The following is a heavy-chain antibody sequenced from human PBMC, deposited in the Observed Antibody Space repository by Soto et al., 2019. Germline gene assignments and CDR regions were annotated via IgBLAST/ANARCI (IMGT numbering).Heavy chain of an antibody. CDR3: AIPMTTVTTLPYYYGMDV. V-gene: IGHV5-10-1*01. D-gene: IGHD4-17*01. CDR2: IDPSDSYT. Sequence: PGESLKISCKGSGYSFTSYWISWVRQMPGKGLEWMGRIDPSDSYTNYSPSFQGHVTISADKSISTAYLQWSSLKASDTAMYYCAIPMTTVTTLPYYYGMDVWGQGTTVTVSS. J-gene: IGHJ6*02. CDR1: GYSFTSYW.